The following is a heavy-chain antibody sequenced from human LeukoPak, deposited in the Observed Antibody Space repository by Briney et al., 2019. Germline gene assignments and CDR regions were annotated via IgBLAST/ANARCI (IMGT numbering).Heavy chain of an antibody. D-gene: IGHD6-6*01. J-gene: IGHJ4*02. CDR2: ISYDGSNK. CDR1: GFTFSSYA. Sequence: GGSLRLSCAASGFTFSSYAMHWVRQAPGKGLEWVAVISYDGSNKYYADSVKGRFTISRDNSKNTLYPQMNSLRAEDTAVYYCARGHSSSSSGLSYWGQGTLVTVSS. V-gene: IGHV3-30-3*01. CDR3: ARGHSSSSSGLSY.